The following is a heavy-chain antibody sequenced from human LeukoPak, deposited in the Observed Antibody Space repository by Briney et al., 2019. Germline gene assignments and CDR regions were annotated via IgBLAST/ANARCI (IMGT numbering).Heavy chain of an antibody. CDR2: ISYSGST. CDR1: GGSISTYS. CDR3: VRGYQLLPDAFDI. V-gene: IGHV4-59*01. J-gene: IGHJ3*02. Sequence: SETLSLTCTVSGGSISTYSWIYIRQPPGEGLEWIGNISYSGSTNYKPSLKSRVTTSLDTSKNQFSLKLSSVTAADTAVYYCVRGYQLLPDAFDIWGQGKMVTVSS. D-gene: IGHD2-2*01.